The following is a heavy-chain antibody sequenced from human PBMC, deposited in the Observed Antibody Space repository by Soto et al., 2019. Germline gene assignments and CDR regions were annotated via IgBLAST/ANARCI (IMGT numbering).Heavy chain of an antibody. CDR2: IYHSGST. Sequence: QEQLQESGPGLVEPSETLTLTWIVSAGSISSDYWSWIRQAPGKGLEWIGYIYHSGSTNYNPSLERRVTMSIDTSKNHFSMKITSMTAADTAVYYCARGTGDSSCYYRPFDYWGQGTLVTVSS. CDR3: ARGTGDSSCYYRPFDY. D-gene: IGHD3-22*01. V-gene: IGHV4-59*01. CDR1: AGSISSDY. J-gene: IGHJ4*02.